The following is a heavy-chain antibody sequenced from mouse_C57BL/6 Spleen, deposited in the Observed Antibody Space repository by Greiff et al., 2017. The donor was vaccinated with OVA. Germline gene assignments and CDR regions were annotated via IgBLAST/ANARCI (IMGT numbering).Heavy chain of an antibody. CDR3: ARAPIYGSPYFDY. J-gene: IGHJ2*01. CDR1: GYSITSGYY. Sequence: EVHLVESGPGLVKPSQSLSLTCSVTGYSITSGYYWNWIRQFPGNKLEWMGYISYDGSNNYNPSLKNRISITRDTSKNQFFLKLNSVTTEDTATYYCARAPIYGSPYFDYWGQGTTLTVSS. V-gene: IGHV3-6*01. D-gene: IGHD1-1*01. CDR2: ISYDGSN.